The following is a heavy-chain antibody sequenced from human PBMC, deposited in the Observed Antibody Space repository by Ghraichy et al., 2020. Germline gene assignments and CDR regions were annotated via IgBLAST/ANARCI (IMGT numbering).Heavy chain of an antibody. CDR1: GGSISSSSYY. CDR3: ARRSSGWRDYYYYGMDV. CDR2: IYYSGST. Sequence: SETLSLTCTVSGGSISSSSYYWGWIRQPPGKGLEWIGSIYYSGSTYYNPSLKSRVTISVDTSKNQFSLKLSSVTAADTAVYYCARRSSGWRDYYYYGMDVWGQGTTVTVSS. V-gene: IGHV4-39*01. D-gene: IGHD6-19*01. J-gene: IGHJ6*02.